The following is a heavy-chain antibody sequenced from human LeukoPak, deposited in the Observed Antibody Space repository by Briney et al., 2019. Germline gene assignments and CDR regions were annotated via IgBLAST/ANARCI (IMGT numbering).Heavy chain of an antibody. CDR1: GGSFSGYY. Sequence: SETLSLTCAVYGGSFSGYYWSWIRQPPGKGLEWIGEINHSGSTNYNPSLKSRVTISVDTSKNQFSLKLSSVTAADTAVYYCARAAIDYDILTGAGSYYYYYMDVWGKGTTVTVSS. CDR3: ARAAIDYDILTGAGSYYYYYMDV. J-gene: IGHJ6*03. D-gene: IGHD3-9*01. V-gene: IGHV4-34*01. CDR2: INHSGST.